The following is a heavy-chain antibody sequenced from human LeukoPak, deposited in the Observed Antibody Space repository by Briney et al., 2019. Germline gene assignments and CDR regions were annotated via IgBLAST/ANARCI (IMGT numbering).Heavy chain of an antibody. V-gene: IGHV3-48*02. CDR2: ISSSSSTI. Sequence: GWALTLSCAASGFTFSNYSMNWLRQAAGKGLEWVSYISSSSSTIYYADSVKGRFTISRDNAKNSLYLQMNSLRDEDTAVYYCAREPAREYDFWSGYSFDYWGQGTLVTVSS. J-gene: IGHJ4*02. CDR1: GFTFSNYS. CDR3: AREPAREYDFWSGYSFDY. D-gene: IGHD3-3*01.